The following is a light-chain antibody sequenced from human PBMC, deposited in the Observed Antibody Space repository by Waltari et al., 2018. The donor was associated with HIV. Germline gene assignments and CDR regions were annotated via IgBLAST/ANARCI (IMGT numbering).Light chain of an antibody. CDR3: QQYNGVPLT. V-gene: IGKV1-NL1*01. CDR1: QDISTS. Sequence: DIQMTQSPSSLSASIGDTVTISCRASQDISTSVSWFQQQPGKVPKLLVHGSFILQRGVPSRFSGSGSGTDYTLTISGLQSDDFATYFCQQYNGVPLTFGGGTRVDI. CDR2: GSF. J-gene: IGKJ4*01.